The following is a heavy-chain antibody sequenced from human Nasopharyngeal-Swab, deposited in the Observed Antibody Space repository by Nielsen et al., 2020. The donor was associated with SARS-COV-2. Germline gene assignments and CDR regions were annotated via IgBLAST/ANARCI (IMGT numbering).Heavy chain of an antibody. Sequence: PGKGLEWIGYIYYSGSTNYNPSLKSRVTISVDTSKNQFPLKLSSVTAADTAVYYCARASVVPAAMDYYYYMDVWGKGTTVTVSS. V-gene: IGHV4-59*13. CDR3: ARASVVPAAMDYYYYMDV. J-gene: IGHJ6*03. D-gene: IGHD2-2*01. CDR2: IYYSGST.